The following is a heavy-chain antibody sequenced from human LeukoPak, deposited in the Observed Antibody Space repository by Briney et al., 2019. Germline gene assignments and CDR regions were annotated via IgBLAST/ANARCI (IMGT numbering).Heavy chain of an antibody. V-gene: IGHV3-53*01. J-gene: IGHJ4*02. CDR3: ASDYPNFNY. CDR2: IYSDGST. Sequence: GGSLRLPCAASGFTVSGNYISWVRQAPGKGLEWVSLIYSDGSTYYADSVKGRFTISRDNSKNTLYLQMNSLRAEDTAVYYCASDYPNFNYWGQGTLVTVSS. CDR1: GFTVSGNY.